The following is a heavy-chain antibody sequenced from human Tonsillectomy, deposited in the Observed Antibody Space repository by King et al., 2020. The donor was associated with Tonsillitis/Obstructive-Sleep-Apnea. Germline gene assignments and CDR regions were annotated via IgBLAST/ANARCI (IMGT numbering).Heavy chain of an antibody. V-gene: IGHV3-30*04. Sequence: QLVQSGGGVVQPGRSLRLSCAASGFTFSSYAMHWVRQAPGKGLEWVAVISYDGSNKYYADSVKGRFTISRDNSKNTLYLQMNSLRAEDTAVYYCARGHYYDSSGYYYVWAFDIWAKGQWSPSLQ. CDR1: GFTFSSYA. D-gene: IGHD3-22*01. J-gene: IGHJ3*02. CDR2: ISYDGSNK. CDR3: ARGHYYDSSGYYYVWAFDI.